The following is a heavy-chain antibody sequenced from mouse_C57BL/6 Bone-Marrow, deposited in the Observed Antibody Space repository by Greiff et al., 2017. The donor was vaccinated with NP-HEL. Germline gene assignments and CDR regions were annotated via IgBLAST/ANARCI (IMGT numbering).Heavy chain of an antibody. D-gene: IGHD1-1*01. Sequence: EVQRVESEGGLVQPGSSMKLSCTASGFTFSDYYMAWVRQVPEKGLEWVANINYDGSSTYYLDSLKSRFIISRDNAKNILYLQMSSLKSEDTATYYCARDALRGSSYGWYFDVWGTGTTVTVSS. CDR1: GFTFSDYY. J-gene: IGHJ1*03. V-gene: IGHV5-16*01. CDR2: INYDGSST. CDR3: ARDALRGSSYGWYFDV.